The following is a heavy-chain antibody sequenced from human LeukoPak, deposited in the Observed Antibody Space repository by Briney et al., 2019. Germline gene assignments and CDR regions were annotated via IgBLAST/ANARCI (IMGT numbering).Heavy chain of an antibody. J-gene: IGHJ4*02. V-gene: IGHV1-18*01. D-gene: IGHD3-22*01. CDR2: ISAYNGNT. CDR3: ARGHRTSLDYYDSSGYSPPDY. CDR1: GYTFTSYG. Sequence: ASVKVSCKASGYTFTSYGISWVRQAPGQGLEWMGWISAYNGNTNYAQKLQGRVTMTTDTSTSTAYMELRSLRSDDTAVYYRARGHRTSLDYYDSSGYSPPDYWGQGTLVTVSS.